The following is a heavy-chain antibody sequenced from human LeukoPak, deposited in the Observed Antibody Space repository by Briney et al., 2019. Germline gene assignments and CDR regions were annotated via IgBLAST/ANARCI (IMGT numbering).Heavy chain of an antibody. V-gene: IGHV1-8*03. CDR3: AREDYHDSGSSDY. Sequence: GASVKVSCKASGYTFTSYAMNWVRQAPGQGLEWWGWMNPNSGNTAYAQKFQGRVTITRNTSISTAYMELSSLRSEDTAIYYCAREDYHDSGSSDYWGQGTLVTVSS. D-gene: IGHD3-22*01. J-gene: IGHJ4*02. CDR2: MNPNSGNT. CDR1: GYTFTSYA.